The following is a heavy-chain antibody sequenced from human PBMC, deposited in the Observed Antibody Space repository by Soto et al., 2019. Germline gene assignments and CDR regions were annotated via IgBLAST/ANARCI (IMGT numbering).Heavy chain of an antibody. Sequence: SETLSLSCTVSGGSISSSSYYWCWIRHPPGKGLEWIGSIYYSGSTYYNPSLKSRVTISVDTSKSQFSLKLSSVTAADTAVYYCAGHVTATAAYYYFDYWGQGTLVTVSS. J-gene: IGHJ4*02. CDR3: AGHVTATAAYYYFDY. V-gene: IGHV4-39*01. CDR2: IYYSGST. CDR1: GGSISSSSYY. D-gene: IGHD6-13*01.